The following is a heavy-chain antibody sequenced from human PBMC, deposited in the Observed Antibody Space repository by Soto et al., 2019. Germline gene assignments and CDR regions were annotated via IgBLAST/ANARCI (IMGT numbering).Heavy chain of an antibody. CDR1: GFTFSAFS. D-gene: IGHD3-9*01. Sequence: EVRLVESGGGLVKPGGSLRLSCAASGFTFSAFSMNWVRHAPGKGLEWLSSINEDSTYIYYGDSLRGRSTISRDNAKDSLYLQIDSLRAEDTAVYYCVRDFGRYFRSGYMDGWGDGATVIVS. CDR2: INEDSTYI. V-gene: IGHV3-21*02. CDR3: VRDFGRYFRSGYMDG. J-gene: IGHJ6*03.